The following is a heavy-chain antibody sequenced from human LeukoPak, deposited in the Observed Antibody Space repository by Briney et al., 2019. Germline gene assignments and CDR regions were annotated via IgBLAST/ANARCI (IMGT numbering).Heavy chain of an antibody. CDR1: GFTFSSYG. CDR2: IWYDGSNK. D-gene: IGHD2-21*01. CDR3: AGSEVGGILNY. V-gene: IGHV3-33*01. Sequence: PGRSLRLSCAASGFTFSSYGMHWVRQAPGKGLEWVAVIWYDGSNKYYADSVKGRFTISRDNSKNTLYLQMNSLRAEDTAVYYCAGSEVGGILNYWGQGTLVTVSS. J-gene: IGHJ4*02.